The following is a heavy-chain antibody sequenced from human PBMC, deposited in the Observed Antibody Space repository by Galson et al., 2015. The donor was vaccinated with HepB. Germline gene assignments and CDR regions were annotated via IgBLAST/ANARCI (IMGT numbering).Heavy chain of an antibody. V-gene: IGHV4-30-2*01. D-gene: IGHD3-16*01. CDR2: IYLSGTT. Sequence: SLTCAVSGGSISSGGYSWNWNWVRQPPGKGLEWIGHIYLSGTTNYNPSLKSRVTISVDRSKNQFSLKLSSVTAADTAVYYCARGEGEWGQGTLVTVSS. CDR3: ARGEGE. CDR1: GGSISSGGYS. J-gene: IGHJ1*01.